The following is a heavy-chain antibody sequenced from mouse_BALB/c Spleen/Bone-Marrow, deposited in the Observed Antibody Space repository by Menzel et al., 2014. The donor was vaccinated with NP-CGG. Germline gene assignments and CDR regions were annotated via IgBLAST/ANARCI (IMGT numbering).Heavy chain of an antibody. D-gene: IGHD2-3*01. CDR2: ISNGGGST. J-gene: IGHJ3*01. Sequence: EVKVVESGGGLVQPGGSLKLSCATPGFTFSDYYMYWVRQTPEKRLEWVAYISNGGGSTYYPDTVKGRFTISRDNAKNTLYLQMSRLRSEDTAMYYCARPLYDGYYVAYWGQGTLVTVSA. V-gene: IGHV5-12*02. CDR3: ARPLYDGYYVAY. CDR1: GFTFSDYY.